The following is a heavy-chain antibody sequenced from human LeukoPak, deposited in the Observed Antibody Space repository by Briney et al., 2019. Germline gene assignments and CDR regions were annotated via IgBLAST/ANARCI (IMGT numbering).Heavy chain of an antibody. D-gene: IGHD6-25*01. J-gene: IGHJ4*02. CDR3: ARDQDGSVDY. CDR1: RYSIRSDYY. CDR2: IYHSGYT. V-gene: IGHV4-38-2*02. Sequence: AETLSLTCSVSRYSIRSDYYWGWIRQPPGKGLEWIASIYHSGYTYYNASLKSRVTISVDTSKNQFSLKLSSVTAADTAVYYCARDQDGSVDYWGQGTLVTVSS.